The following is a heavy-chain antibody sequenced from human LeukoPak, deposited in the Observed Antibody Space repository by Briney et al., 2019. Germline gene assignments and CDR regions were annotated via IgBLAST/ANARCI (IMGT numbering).Heavy chain of an antibody. CDR2: IYTSGST. V-gene: IGHV4-4*07. J-gene: IGHJ6*03. Sequence: SSETLSLTCTVSGGSISSYYWSWIRQPAGKGLEWIGRIYTSGSTNYNPSLKSRVTISVDTSKNQFSLKLSSVTAADTAVYYCARVTVARYRANYNYYYMDVWGRGTTVTISS. CDR3: ARVTVARYRANYNYYYMDV. D-gene: IGHD6-19*01. CDR1: GGSISSYY.